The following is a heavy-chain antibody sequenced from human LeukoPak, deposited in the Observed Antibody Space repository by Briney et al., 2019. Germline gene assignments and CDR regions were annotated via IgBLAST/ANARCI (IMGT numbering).Heavy chain of an antibody. CDR2: INSDGSST. J-gene: IGHJ5*02. D-gene: IGHD1-1*01. V-gene: IGHV3-74*01. Sequence: TGGSLRLSCAASGFTFSSYWMHWVRHVPGKGPVWVSRINSDGSSTSYADSVKGRFTISRDNAKNTLYLQMNSLRAEDTAVYSCAGSLASNWFDPWGQGTLVTVSS. CDR1: GFTFSSYW. CDR3: AGSLASNWFDP.